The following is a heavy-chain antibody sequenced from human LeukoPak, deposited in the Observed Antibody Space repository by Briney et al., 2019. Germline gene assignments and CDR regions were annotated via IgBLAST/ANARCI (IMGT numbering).Heavy chain of an antibody. D-gene: IGHD3-22*01. CDR1: GGSISSGGYS. CDR2: IYDSGST. V-gene: IGHV4-30-2*01. Sequence: TLSLTCAVSGGSISSGGYSWSCIRQPPGKGLVWIGYIYDSGSTYYNPSLKSRVTISVDRSKNQFSLKLSSVTAADTAVYYCATSSGYPLLDPQDYYGMDVWGQGTTVTVSS. J-gene: IGHJ6*02. CDR3: ATSSGYPLLDPQDYYGMDV.